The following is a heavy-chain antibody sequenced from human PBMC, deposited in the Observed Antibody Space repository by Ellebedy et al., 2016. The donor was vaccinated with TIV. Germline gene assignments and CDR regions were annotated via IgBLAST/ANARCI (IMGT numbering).Heavy chain of an antibody. J-gene: IGHJ2*01. CDR3: ARSPNWYFDL. V-gene: IGHV1-46*01. CDR2: INPSGGST. CDR1: GYTFTSYY. Sequence: AASVKVSCKASGYTFTSYYMHWVRQAPGQGLEWMGLINPSGGSTTYAQKFQGRVTMTRETSTSTVYMELSSLRSEDTAVYYCARSPNWYFDLWGRGTLVTVSS.